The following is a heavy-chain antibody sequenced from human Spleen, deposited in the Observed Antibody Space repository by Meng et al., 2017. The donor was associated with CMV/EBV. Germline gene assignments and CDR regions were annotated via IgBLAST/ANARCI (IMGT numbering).Heavy chain of an antibody. Sequence: GESLKISCAASGFTFSSYSMNWVRQAPGKGLEWVSAVSGSGGSTYYADSVKGRFTISRDNSKNTLYLQMNSLRAEDTAVYYCAAGGGLHYSARGGRDWYLDHWGQGTLVTVSS. CDR1: GFTFSSYS. V-gene: IGHV3-23*01. CDR3: AAGGGLHYSARGGRDWYLDH. CDR2: VSGSGGST. D-gene: IGHD3-16*01. J-gene: IGHJ4*02.